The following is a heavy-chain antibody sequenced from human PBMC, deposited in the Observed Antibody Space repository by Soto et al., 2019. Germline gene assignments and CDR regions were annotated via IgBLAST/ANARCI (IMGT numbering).Heavy chain of an antibody. D-gene: IGHD4-4*01. Sequence: GGSLRLSCAASGFSFNTYWMSWVRQSPGKGLEWVANIKHDGSEKYYVDSVKGRFTISRDNAKNSVHLQMNSLRAEDTAVYYCATATTDYTNSVAYWGQGTLVTVSS. CDR3: ATATTDYTNSVAY. J-gene: IGHJ4*02. CDR2: IKHDGSEK. V-gene: IGHV3-7*03. CDR1: GFSFNTYW.